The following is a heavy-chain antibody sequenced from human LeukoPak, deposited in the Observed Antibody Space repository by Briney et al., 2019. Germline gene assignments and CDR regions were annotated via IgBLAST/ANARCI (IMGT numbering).Heavy chain of an antibody. Sequence: ASVKVSCKASGYTFTSYDINWVRQATGQGLEWMGWMNPNSGNTGYAQKFQGRVTMTRNTSISTAYTELSSLRSEDTAVYYCARVTTWVYYYYYGMDVWGQGTTVTVSS. CDR1: GYTFTSYD. V-gene: IGHV1-8*01. CDR3: ARVTTWVYYYYYGMDV. CDR2: MNPNSGNT. J-gene: IGHJ6*02. D-gene: IGHD4-17*01.